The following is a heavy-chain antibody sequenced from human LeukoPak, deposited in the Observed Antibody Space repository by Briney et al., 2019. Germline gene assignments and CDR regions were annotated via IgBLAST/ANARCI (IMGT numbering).Heavy chain of an antibody. V-gene: IGHV3-33*01. CDR3: ARVDSYCSGEGCYYYYGMDV. D-gene: IGHD2-15*01. CDR1: GFTFSSYG. CDR2: IWYDGSNK. Sequence: GGSLRLSCAASGFTFSSYGMHWVRQAPGKGLEWVAVIWYDGSNKYYADSVKGRFTISRDNSKNTLCLQMNSLRAEDTAVYYCARVDSYCSGEGCYYYYGMDVWGQGTTVTVSS. J-gene: IGHJ6*02.